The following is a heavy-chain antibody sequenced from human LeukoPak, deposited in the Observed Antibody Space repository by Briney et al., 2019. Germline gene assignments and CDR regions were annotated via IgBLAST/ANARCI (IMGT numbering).Heavy chain of an antibody. CDR3: ATARLRIGGYFGFDP. J-gene: IGHJ5*02. CDR1: GYTLTELS. CDR2: FDAEDGET. V-gene: IGHV1-24*01. D-gene: IGHD2-15*01. Sequence: ASVKVSCKVSGYTLTELSMHWVRQATGQGLEWMGGFDAEDGETIYAQKFQGRVTMTTDTSTTTAYMDLSSLRSEDTAVYYCATARLRIGGYFGFDPWGQGTLVTVS.